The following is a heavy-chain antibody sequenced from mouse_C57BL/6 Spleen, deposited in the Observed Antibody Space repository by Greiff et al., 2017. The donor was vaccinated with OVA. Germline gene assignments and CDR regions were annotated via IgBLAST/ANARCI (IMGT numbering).Heavy chain of an antibody. CDR1: GFTFSDYY. CDR2: ISNGGGST. D-gene: IGHD1-1*01. J-gene: IGHJ2*01. Sequence: EVMLVESGGGLVQPGGSLKLSCAASGFTFSDYYMYWVRQTPEKRLEWVAYISNGGGSTYYPDTVKGRFTISRDNAKNTLYLQMSRLKSEDTAMYYCARQATVVATSSYYFDYWGQGTTLTVSS. V-gene: IGHV5-12*01. CDR3: ARQATVVATSSYYFDY.